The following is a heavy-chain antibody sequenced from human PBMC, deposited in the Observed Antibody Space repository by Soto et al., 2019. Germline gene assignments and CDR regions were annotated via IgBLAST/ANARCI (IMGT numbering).Heavy chain of an antibody. D-gene: IGHD3-16*01. CDR1: GFTFSSYA. J-gene: IGHJ4*02. CDR2: ISDSGGNT. CDR3: AKGGSYFAD. V-gene: IGHV3-23*01. Sequence: LRLSCAASGFTFSSYAITWVRRAPGKGLEWVSSISDSGGNTYYADSVKGRFTISRDKSKNTLYLQMNSLRAEDTAIYYCAKGGSYFADWGQGTLVTVSS.